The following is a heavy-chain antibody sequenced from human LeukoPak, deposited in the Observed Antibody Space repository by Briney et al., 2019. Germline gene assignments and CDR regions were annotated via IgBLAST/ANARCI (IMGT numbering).Heavy chain of an antibody. Sequence: GASVKVSCKASGGTFSSYAISWVRQAPGQGLEWMGGIIPIFGTANYAQKFQGRVTITADESTSTAYMELSSLRSDDTAVYYRARDERLLERRPNWFDPWGQGTLVTVSS. CDR1: GGTFSSYA. J-gene: IGHJ5*02. D-gene: IGHD1-1*01. V-gene: IGHV1-69*13. CDR3: ARDERLLERRPNWFDP. CDR2: IIPIFGTA.